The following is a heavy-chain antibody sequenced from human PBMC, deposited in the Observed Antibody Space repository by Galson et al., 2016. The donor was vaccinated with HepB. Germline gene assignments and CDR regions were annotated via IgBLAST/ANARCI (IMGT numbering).Heavy chain of an antibody. CDR1: GGSISTSGQY. Sequence: TLSLTCSVSGGSISTSGQYWSWIRQRPGKGLEWIGYIYYTGSTFYNPSLKSRLKISVDTSKNQFSLNLDSVTAADTAVYYFARDTQRATLWGQGTLVTVSS. J-gene: IGHJ4*02. CDR3: ARDTQRATL. D-gene: IGHD5-24*01. CDR2: IYYTGST. V-gene: IGHV4-31*03.